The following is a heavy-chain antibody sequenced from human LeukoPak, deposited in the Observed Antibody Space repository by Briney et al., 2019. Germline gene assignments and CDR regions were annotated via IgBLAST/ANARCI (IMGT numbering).Heavy chain of an antibody. V-gene: IGHV4-34*01. CDR1: GWSFSGYY. Sequence: SETLSLTCAVYGWSFSGYYWSWIRQPPGKGLEWIGEINHSGSTNYNPSLKSRVTLSVDTSKNQFSLKLSSVTAADTAVYYCASLRAGWGVRYCGQGTLVTVSP. CDR2: INHSGST. CDR3: ASLRAGWGVRY. D-gene: IGHD3-10*01. J-gene: IGHJ4*02.